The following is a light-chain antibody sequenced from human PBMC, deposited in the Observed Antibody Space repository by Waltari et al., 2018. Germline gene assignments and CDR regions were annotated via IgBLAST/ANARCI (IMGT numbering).Light chain of an antibody. Sequence: QSALTQPRSVSGSPGQSVTIPCTGTSRDVAGYNYVSWYQQHPGKVPKLIIFDVSTRPSGVPNRFSGSKSGNTASLTISGLLAEDEADYYCCSYAGSYTLIFGGGTKMTVL. CDR3: CSYAGSYTLI. V-gene: IGLV2-11*01. CDR2: DVS. J-gene: IGLJ2*01. CDR1: SRDVAGYNY.